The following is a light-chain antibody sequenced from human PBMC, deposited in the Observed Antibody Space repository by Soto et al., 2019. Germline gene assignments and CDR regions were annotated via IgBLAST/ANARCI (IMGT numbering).Light chain of an antibody. J-gene: IGLJ2*01. CDR2: DVS. V-gene: IGLV2-11*01. Sequence: QSVLTQPRSVSGSPGQSVTISCTGTSSDIGGYNFVSWYQQHPGKAPKVMLYDVSKRPSGVPDRFSGSKSGNTASLTISGLQADDEADYYCCSYAGSYPLVFGGGTKLTVL. CDR1: SSDIGGYNF. CDR3: CSYAGSYPLV.